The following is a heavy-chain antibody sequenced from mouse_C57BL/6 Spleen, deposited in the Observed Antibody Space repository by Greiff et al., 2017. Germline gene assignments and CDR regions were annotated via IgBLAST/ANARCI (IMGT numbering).Heavy chain of an antibody. J-gene: IGHJ2*01. D-gene: IGHD4-1*01. V-gene: IGHV1-15*01. Sequence: QVQLQQSGAELVRPGASVTLSCKASGYTFTDYEMHWVKQTPVHGLEWIGAIDPETGGTAYNQKFKGQAILTADKSSSPAYMELRSLTSEDSAVYYCTRRLGFDYWGQGTTLTVSS. CDR1: GYTFTDYE. CDR3: TRRLGFDY. CDR2: IDPETGGT.